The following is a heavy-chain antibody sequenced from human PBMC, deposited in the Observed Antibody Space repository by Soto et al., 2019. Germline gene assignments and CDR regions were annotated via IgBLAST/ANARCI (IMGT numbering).Heavy chain of an antibody. V-gene: IGHV5-51*01. D-gene: IGHD3-3*01. CDR1: GYSFTSYW. CDR2: IYPGDSDT. Sequence: GESLKISCKGSGYSFTSYWIGWVRQIPWKGLEWMGIIYPGDSDTRYSPSFQGQVTISADKSISTAYLQWSSLRASDTAMYYCAARTIYGVASDAFDIWGQGTMVTVSS. J-gene: IGHJ3*02. CDR3: AARTIYGVASDAFDI.